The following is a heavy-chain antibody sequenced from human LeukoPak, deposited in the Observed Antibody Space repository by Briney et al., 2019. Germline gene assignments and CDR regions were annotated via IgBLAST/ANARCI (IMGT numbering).Heavy chain of an antibody. J-gene: IGHJ6*02. CDR1: GYTFTSYY. D-gene: IGHD3-22*01. V-gene: IGHV1-46*01. CDR3: ARDPLITMIADYGMDV. Sequence: GASVKVFCKASGYTFTSYYMHWVRQAPGQGLEWMGIINPSGGSTSYAQKFQGRVTMTRDTSTSTVYMELSSLRSEDTAVYYCARDPLITMIADYGMDVWGQGTTVTVSS. CDR2: INPSGGST.